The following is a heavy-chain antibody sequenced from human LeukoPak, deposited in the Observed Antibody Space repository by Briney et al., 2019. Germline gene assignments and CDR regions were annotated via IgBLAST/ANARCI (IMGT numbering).Heavy chain of an antibody. J-gene: IGHJ5*02. CDR1: GFTFSSYS. V-gene: IGHV3-21*01. Sequence: GGSLRLSCAASGFTFSSYSMNWVRQAPGKGLEWVSSISSSSSYIYYADSVKGRFTISRDNAKNSLYLQMNSLRAEDTAVYYCARDSSSYHWFDPWGQGTLVTVSS. D-gene: IGHD6-13*01. CDR3: ARDSSSYHWFDP. CDR2: ISSSSSYI.